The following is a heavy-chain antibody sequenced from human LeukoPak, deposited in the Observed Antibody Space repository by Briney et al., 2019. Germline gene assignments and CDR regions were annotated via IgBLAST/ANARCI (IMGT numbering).Heavy chain of an antibody. D-gene: IGHD3-3*01. CDR3: ANSGHYDFWSGYYQVLDYYYMDV. V-gene: IGHV1-69*05. J-gene: IGHJ6*03. Sequence: GASVKVSCKASGATFSSYAISWVRQAPGQGLEWMGGIIPIFGTANYAQKFQGRVTITTDESTSTAYMELSSLRSEDTAVYYCANSGHYDFWSGYYQVLDYYYMDVWGKGTTVTVSS. CDR1: GATFSSYA. CDR2: IIPIFGTA.